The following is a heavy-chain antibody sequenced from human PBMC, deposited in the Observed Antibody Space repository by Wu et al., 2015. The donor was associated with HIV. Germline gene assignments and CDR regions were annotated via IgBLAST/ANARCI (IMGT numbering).Heavy chain of an antibody. Sequence: QVQLVQSGAEVKKPGASVKVSCKASGYTFTSYYMHWVRQAPGQGLEWMGIINPSGGRTNYAQKFQGRVTMTRDTSTSTVYMELSSLKSEDTAVYYCARNHLGYGDDYFDYWGQGTLVTVSS. V-gene: IGHV1-46*01. J-gene: IGHJ4*02. CDR1: GYTFTSYY. D-gene: IGHD4-17*01. CDR3: ARNHLGYGDDYFDY. CDR2: INPSGGRT.